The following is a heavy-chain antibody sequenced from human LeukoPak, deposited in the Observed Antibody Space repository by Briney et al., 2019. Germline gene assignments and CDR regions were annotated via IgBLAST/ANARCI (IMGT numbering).Heavy chain of an antibody. Sequence: SSETLSLTCTVSGRSISSSSYYWGWIRQPPGKGLEWIGSIYYSGSTYYNPSLKSRVTISVDTSKNQFSLKLSSVTAADTAVYYCARRGTSDQFDPWGQGTLVTVSS. CDR1: GRSISSSSYY. CDR2: IYYSGST. J-gene: IGHJ5*02. D-gene: IGHD2-2*01. CDR3: ARRGTSDQFDP. V-gene: IGHV4-39*01.